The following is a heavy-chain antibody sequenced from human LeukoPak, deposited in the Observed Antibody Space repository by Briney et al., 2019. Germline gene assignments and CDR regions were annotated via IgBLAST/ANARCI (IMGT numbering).Heavy chain of an antibody. D-gene: IGHD4-17*01. J-gene: IGHJ6*04. Sequence: SETLSLTCAVAGGSISSSNWWSWVRQPPGKGLEWIGEIYHSGSTNHNPSLKSRVTISVDKSKNQFTLKLSSVTAADTAVYYCARLRKDGPSPYYYYGMDVWGKGTTVTVSS. CDR3: ARLRKDGPSPYYYYGMDV. CDR2: IYHSGST. V-gene: IGHV4-4*02. CDR1: GGSISSSNW.